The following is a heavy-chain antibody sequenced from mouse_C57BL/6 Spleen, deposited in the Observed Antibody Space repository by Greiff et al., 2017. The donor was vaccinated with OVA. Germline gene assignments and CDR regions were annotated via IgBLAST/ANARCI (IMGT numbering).Heavy chain of an antibody. V-gene: IGHV1-26*01. CDR1: GYTFTDYY. J-gene: IGHJ2*01. Sequence: VQLQQSGPELVKPGASVKISCKASGYTFTDYYMNWVKQSHGKSLEWIGDINPNNGGTSYNQKFKGKATLTVDKSSSTAYMELRSLTSEDSAVYDCARTLIYYYGSSYDYWGQGTTLTVSS. CDR3: ARTLIYYYGSSYDY. D-gene: IGHD1-1*01. CDR2: INPNNGGT.